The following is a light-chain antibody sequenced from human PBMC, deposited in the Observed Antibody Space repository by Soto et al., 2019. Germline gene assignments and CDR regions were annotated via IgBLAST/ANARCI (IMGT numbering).Light chain of an antibody. J-gene: IGKJ3*01. Sequence: DIQMTQSPSTLSASGGDRVTITCRASQSISSLLAWYQQKPGKAPKLLIYKASSLESGVPSRFSGSGSGTEFTLTISSLQPDDFATYYCQQYKSYPFTFGPGTKVDIK. CDR3: QQYKSYPFT. CDR1: QSISSL. V-gene: IGKV1-5*03. CDR2: KAS.